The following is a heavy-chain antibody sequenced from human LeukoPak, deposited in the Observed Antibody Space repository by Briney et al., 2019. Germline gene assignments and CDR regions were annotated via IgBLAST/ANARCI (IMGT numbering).Heavy chain of an antibody. CDR2: MNPNSGNT. V-gene: IGHV1-8*02. J-gene: IGHJ6*03. CDR1: GYTFTGYY. Sequence: VASVKVSCTPSGYTFTGYYIQWVRQAPRQGLEWMGWMNPNSGNTGYAQKFQGRVTMTRNTSISTAYMELSSLRSEDTAVYYCARGSTPVGLRGYYYYYYMDVWGKGTTVTVSS. CDR3: ARGSTPVGLRGYYYYYYMDV. D-gene: IGHD4-17*01.